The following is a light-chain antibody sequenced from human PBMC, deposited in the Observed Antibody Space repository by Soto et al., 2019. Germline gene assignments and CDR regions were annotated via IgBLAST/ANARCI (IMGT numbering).Light chain of an antibody. J-gene: IGKJ4*01. Sequence: DIQMTQSPSSLSASLGDRVTITCRASQSIGAYLAWFQQKPANAPKLLIYAASTLQSGVPSRFSGSGSATAVTLTTIGIQPVEVAAYYCQKYNSAPLTFGGGTKVEIK. CDR2: AAS. V-gene: IGKV1-27*01. CDR1: QSIGAY. CDR3: QKYNSAPLT.